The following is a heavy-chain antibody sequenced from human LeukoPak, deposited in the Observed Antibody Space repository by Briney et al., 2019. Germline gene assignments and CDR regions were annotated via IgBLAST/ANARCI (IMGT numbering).Heavy chain of an antibody. CDR1: GYSISSGYY. V-gene: IGHV4-38-2*01. Sequence: KTSETLSLTCAVSGYSISSGYYWGWIRQPPGKGLEWIGSIYHSGSTYYNPSLKSRVTISVDTSKNQFSLKLSSVTAADTAVYYCARYYYDSSGYYYYYMDVWGKGTTVTVSS. D-gene: IGHD3-22*01. J-gene: IGHJ6*03. CDR2: IYHSGST. CDR3: ARYYYDSSGYYYYYMDV.